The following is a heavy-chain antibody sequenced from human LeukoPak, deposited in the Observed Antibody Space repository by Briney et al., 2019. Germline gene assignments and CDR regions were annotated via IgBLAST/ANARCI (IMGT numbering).Heavy chain of an antibody. CDR3: ARDPGYLQPDF. V-gene: IGHV1-2*02. J-gene: IGHJ4*02. CDR2: MYPKSGVT. Sequence: GDSVKVSCKASGYTFTDYWLHWVRQAPGQGLEWMGCMYPKSGVTGYAQKFQGRVTLTGDTSISTAYMELSSLRSDDTAMYYCARDPGYLQPDFWGQGTLVTVPS. CDR1: GYTFTDYW. D-gene: IGHD1-1*01.